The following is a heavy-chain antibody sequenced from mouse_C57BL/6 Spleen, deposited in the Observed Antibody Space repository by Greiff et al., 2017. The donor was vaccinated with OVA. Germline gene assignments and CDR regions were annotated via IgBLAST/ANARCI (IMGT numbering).Heavy chain of an antibody. CDR1: GFTFSDYG. CDR3: ARLGFAY. CDR2: ISSGSSTT. V-gene: IGHV5-17*01. J-gene: IGHJ3*01. Sequence: EVQRVESGGGLVKPGGSLKLSCAASGFTFSDYGMHWVRQAPEQGLEWVAYISSGSSTTYYADTVKGRFTISRDNATNTLFLQMTSLRSEDTAMYYCARLGFAYWGQGTLVTVSA.